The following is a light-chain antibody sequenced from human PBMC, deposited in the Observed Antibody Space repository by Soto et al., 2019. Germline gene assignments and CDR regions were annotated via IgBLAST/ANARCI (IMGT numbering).Light chain of an antibody. J-gene: IGLJ2*01. V-gene: IGLV1-51*01. CDR3: ATWDSSLSGVV. CDR1: SSDIGSNT. CDR2: DND. Sequence: QSVLTQPPSASGTPGQRVTISCSGSSSDIGSNTVNWYQQLPGTGPKLLIYDNDKRPSGIPDRFSGSKSGTAATLGVTGLQTGDEADYYCATWDSSLSGVVFGGGTKLTVL.